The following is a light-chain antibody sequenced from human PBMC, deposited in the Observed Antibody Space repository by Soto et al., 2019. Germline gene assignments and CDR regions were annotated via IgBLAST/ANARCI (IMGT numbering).Light chain of an antibody. V-gene: IGKV1-5*03. CDR3: QHYNSDSEA. CDR1: QTISSW. CDR2: KAS. Sequence: DIHMTQSPSTLSGSVGDRVTITCRASQTISSWLAWYQQKPGKAPKLLIYKASTLKSGVPSRFSGSGSGTEFTLTISSLQPDDFATYYCQHYNSDSEAFGQGTKVEI. J-gene: IGKJ1*01.